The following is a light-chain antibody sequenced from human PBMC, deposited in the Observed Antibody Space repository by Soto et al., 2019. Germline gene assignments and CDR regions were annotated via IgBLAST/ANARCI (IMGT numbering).Light chain of an antibody. CDR2: DAS. CDR1: QSVSSN. V-gene: IGKV3-15*01. Sequence: EILLTQSPATLSVSPGERATLSCRASQSVSSNLAWYQQKPGQAPRLLIHDASTRAAGIPARFSGSGSGTDFTLTISSLQYEDFAVYYCQQYSNWPPHTFGGGTKVEIK. CDR3: QQYSNWPPHT. J-gene: IGKJ4*01.